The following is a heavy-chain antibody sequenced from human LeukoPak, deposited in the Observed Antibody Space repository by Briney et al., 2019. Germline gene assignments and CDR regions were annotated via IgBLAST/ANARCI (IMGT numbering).Heavy chain of an antibody. V-gene: IGHV4-59*08. CDR2: IYYSGST. Sequence: SETLSLTCTVSGGSVNSYYWSWIRQPPGKGLEWIGYIYYSGSTNYNPSLKSRVTISVDTSKNQFSLKLSSVTAADTAVYYCARLGSGIGQGQDYWGQGTLVTVSS. J-gene: IGHJ4*02. CDR1: GGSVNSYY. D-gene: IGHD3-10*01. CDR3: ARLGSGIGQGQDY.